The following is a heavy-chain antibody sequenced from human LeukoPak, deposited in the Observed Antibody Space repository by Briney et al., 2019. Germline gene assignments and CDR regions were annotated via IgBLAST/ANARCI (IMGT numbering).Heavy chain of an antibody. V-gene: IGHV3-13*04. J-gene: IGHJ6*02. CDR1: GXTFSGYD. CDR2: IGTTGDT. Sequence: GGSLRLSCAASGXTFSGYDMFWVRQATGKGLEWVSGIGTTGDTYYAGSVKGRFTISRENARNSLYLQMNSLIAGDTAVYYCARSTIAVAYGMDVWGQGTTVTVSS. D-gene: IGHD6-19*01. CDR3: ARSTIAVAYGMDV.